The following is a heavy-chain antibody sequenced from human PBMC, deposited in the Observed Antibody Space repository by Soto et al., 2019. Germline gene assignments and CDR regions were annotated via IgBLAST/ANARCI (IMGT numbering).Heavy chain of an antibody. D-gene: IGHD2-2*01. CDR1: GFTFSSYA. J-gene: IGHJ5*02. Sequence: EVQLLESGGGLVQPGGSLRLSCAASGFTFSSYAMSWVRQAPGKGLEWVSAISGSGGSTYYADSVKGRFTISRDNSKNTLYLQMNSLIAEDTAVYYCAKDPKDCSSTSCPSWFDPWGQGTLVTVSS. CDR2: ISGSGGST. CDR3: AKDPKDCSSTSCPSWFDP. V-gene: IGHV3-23*01.